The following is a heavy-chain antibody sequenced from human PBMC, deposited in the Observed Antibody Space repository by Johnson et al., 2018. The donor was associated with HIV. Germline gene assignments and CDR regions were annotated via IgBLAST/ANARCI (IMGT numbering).Heavy chain of an antibody. J-gene: IGHJ3*02. V-gene: IGHV3-15*01. D-gene: IGHD4-23*01. CDR2: IKSKTDGGTT. CDR3: TTSRWEYGGSFDI. CDR1: GFTFSNAW. Sequence: VQLVESGGGLVKPGGSLRLSCAASGFTFSNAWMSWVRQAPGKGLEWVGRIKSKTDGGTTDCAAPVKGRFAISRDESMNTLYVEMNSLKTEDTAVYYCTTSRWEYGGSFDIWGQGTMVTVSS.